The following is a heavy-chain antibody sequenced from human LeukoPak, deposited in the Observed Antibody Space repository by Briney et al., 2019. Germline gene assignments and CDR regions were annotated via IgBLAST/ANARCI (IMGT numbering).Heavy chain of an antibody. V-gene: IGHV3-7*01. J-gene: IGHJ6*03. CDR1: GFTFSSYS. CDR3: ARSSITMVRGVIKSTTSWYHYYNMDV. CDR2: IKQDGSEK. Sequence: GGSQRLSCAASGFTFSSYSMSWVRQAPGKGLEWVANIKQDGSEKNDVGSVKGRFTIARDNAKKSLYLQMNSLRAEDSAVYYCARSSITMVRGVIKSTTSWYHYYNMDVWGKGTTVTVSS. D-gene: IGHD3-10*01.